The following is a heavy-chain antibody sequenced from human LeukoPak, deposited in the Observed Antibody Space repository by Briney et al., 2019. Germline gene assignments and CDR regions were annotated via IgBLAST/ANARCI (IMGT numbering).Heavy chain of an antibody. D-gene: IGHD2-21*02. Sequence: SVKVSCKASGGTFSSYAISWVRQAPGQGLEWMGGIIPIFGTANYAQKFQGRVTITADESTSTAYMELSSLRSEDTAVYYCARAGCGGDCYAHYYYYMDVWGKGTTVTISS. V-gene: IGHV1-69*13. J-gene: IGHJ6*03. CDR2: IIPIFGTA. CDR3: ARAGCGGDCYAHYYYYMDV. CDR1: GGTFSSYA.